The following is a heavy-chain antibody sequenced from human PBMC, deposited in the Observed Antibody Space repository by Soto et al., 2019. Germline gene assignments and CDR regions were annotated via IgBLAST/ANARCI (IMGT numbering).Heavy chain of an antibody. J-gene: IGHJ4*02. Sequence: QITLKESGPTLVRPTQTLTLTCAFSGFSLSTSGVGVGWIRQPPGKALEWLAVIYWDDSKHYSPSLRSRLTTTKATSKNQVVLTMTNMDPMHTGTYYCAHKGPEDWPLDYWGQGTLVTVSS. CDR1: GFSLSTSGVG. CDR2: IYWDDSK. V-gene: IGHV2-5*02. D-gene: IGHD3-9*01. CDR3: AHKGPEDWPLDY.